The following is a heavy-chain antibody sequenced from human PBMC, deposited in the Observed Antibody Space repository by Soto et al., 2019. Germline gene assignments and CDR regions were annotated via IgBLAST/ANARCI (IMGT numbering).Heavy chain of an antibody. J-gene: IGHJ4*02. V-gene: IGHV3-30*04. CDR3: ARTTTVAGTPEFDY. CDR2: ISYDGRTK. CDR1: GFTFSSFS. Sequence: QVQLEESGGGVVQPGRSQSLSCAASGFTFSSFSLHWVRQAPGKGLEWLALISYDGRTKYNPDSVKGRFIISRDNSKNTLYLQLNSLRPEDTAVYYCARTTTVAGTPEFDYWGQGTLVTVSS. D-gene: IGHD6-19*01.